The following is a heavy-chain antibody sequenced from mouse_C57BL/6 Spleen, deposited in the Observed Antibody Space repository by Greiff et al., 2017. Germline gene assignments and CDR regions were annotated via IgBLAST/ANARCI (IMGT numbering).Heavy chain of an antibody. CDR2: IDPSDSYT. J-gene: IGHJ2*01. D-gene: IGHD2-1*01. V-gene: IGHV1-50*01. CDR1: GYTFTSYW. Sequence: QVQLKQSGAELVKPGASVKLSCKASGYTFTSYWMQWVKQRPGQGLEWIGEIDPSDSYTNYNQKFKGKATLTVDTSSSTAYMQLSSLTSEDSAVYYCARGAYGNYFDYWGQGTTLTVSS. CDR3: ARGAYGNYFDY.